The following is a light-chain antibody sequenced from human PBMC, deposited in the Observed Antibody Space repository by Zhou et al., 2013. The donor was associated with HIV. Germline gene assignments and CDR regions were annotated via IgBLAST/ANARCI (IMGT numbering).Light chain of an antibody. CDR3: QQYNNWPPRT. Sequence: EIVLTQSPGTLSLSPGERATLSCRASQSVSSSYLAWYQQKPDQAPRLLIYGASTRATGIPARFSGSGSGTEFTLTISSLQSEDFAVYYCQQYNNWPPRTFGGGTKVEIK. J-gene: IGKJ4*01. V-gene: IGKV3-15*01. CDR1: QSVSSSY. CDR2: GAS.